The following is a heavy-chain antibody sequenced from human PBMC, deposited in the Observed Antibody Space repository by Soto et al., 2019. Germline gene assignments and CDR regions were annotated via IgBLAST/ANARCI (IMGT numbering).Heavy chain of an antibody. J-gene: IGHJ3*02. CDR2: ISWNSGSI. V-gene: IGHV3-9*01. Sequence: GGSLRLSCAASGFTFDDYAMHWVRQAPGKGLEWVSGISWNSGSIGYADSVKGRFTISRDNAKNSLYLQMNSLRAEDTALYYCAKDRAPFEWSGHTDAFDIWGQGTMVTVSS. CDR3: AKDRAPFEWSGHTDAFDI. CDR1: GFTFDDYA. D-gene: IGHD3-3*01.